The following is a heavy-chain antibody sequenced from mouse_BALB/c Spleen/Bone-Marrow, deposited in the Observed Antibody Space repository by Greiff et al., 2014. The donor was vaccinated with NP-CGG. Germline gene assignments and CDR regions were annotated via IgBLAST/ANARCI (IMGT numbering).Heavy chain of an antibody. Sequence: EVQLVESGGDLVKPGGSLKLSCAGSGFTFSSYGMSWGRQTPDKRLEWVATISSGGSNTYYPDSVKGRFTISRDNAKNTLYLQMSSLKSEDTAMYYCARHQRYYAMDYWGQGTSVTVSS. CDR1: GFTFSSYG. CDR3: ARHQRYYAMDY. V-gene: IGHV5-6*01. CDR2: ISSGGSNT. J-gene: IGHJ4*01.